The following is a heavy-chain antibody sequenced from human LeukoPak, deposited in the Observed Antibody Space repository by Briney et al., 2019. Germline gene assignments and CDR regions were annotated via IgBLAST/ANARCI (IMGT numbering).Heavy chain of an antibody. J-gene: IGHJ4*02. V-gene: IGHV3-30*18. D-gene: IGHD2-15*01. CDR1: GFTFSSYG. CDR3: AKGAGQWWAFDY. Sequence: GRSLRLSCAASGFTFSSYGMHWVRQAPGKGLEWVAVISYDGSKTYYADSVKGRLTISRDNSKNPLYLQMNSLRAEDTAVYHCAKGAGQWWAFDYWGQGILVTVSS. CDR2: ISYDGSKT.